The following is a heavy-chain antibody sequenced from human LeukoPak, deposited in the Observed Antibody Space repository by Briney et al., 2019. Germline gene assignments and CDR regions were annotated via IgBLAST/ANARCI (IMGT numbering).Heavy chain of an antibody. D-gene: IGHD2-2*01. CDR1: GYSISSGFY. CDR3: ARVARCTSCFDVDY. J-gene: IGHJ4*02. Sequence: SDTLSLTCNVSGYSISSGFYWGWIRQPPGKGLEWIESIYYGGHTYYNPSLTSRVAISIDTAKNQFSLTLSSVTAADTAVYYCARVARCTSCFDVDYWGQGTLVTVSS. CDR2: IYYGGHT. V-gene: IGHV4-38-2*02.